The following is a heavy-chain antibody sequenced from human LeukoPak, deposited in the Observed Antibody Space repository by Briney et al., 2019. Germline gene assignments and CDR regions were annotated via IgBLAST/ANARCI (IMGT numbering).Heavy chain of an antibody. Sequence: PGGSLRLSCAASGFTFSDYTMNWVRQAPGKGLEWVALISYDGSNKHYADSVKGRFTISRDNSRNTLYLQMNSLRAEDTAVYYCARDRQGGNWGDFDFWGQGTLVTVSS. CDR3: ARDRQGGNWGDFDF. CDR1: GFTFSDYT. D-gene: IGHD3-16*01. J-gene: IGHJ4*02. V-gene: IGHV3-30-3*01. CDR2: ISYDGSNK.